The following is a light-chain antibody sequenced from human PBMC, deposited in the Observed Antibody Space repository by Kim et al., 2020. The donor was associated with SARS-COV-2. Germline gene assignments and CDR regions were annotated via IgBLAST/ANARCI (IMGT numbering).Light chain of an antibody. CDR3: QAWDSSTADVV. V-gene: IGLV3-1*01. J-gene: IGLJ2*01. Sequence: PGQTASITCSGDKLGDKYACWYQQKPGQSPVLVIYQDSKRPSGSPERFSGSNSGNTATLTISGTQAMDEADYYCQAWDSSTADVVFGGGTQLTVL. CDR2: QDS. CDR1: KLGDKY.